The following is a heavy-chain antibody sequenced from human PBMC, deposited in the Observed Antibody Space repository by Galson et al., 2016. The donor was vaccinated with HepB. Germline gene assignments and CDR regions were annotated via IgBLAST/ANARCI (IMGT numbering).Heavy chain of an antibody. CDR1: GFSFNTYW. J-gene: IGHJ2*01. CDR2: ISGSGGNS. Sequence: SLRLSCAASGFSFNTYWMSWVRQAPGKGLEWVSAISGSGGNSYYADSVKGRFTISRDNSKNTLYVQMHSLRAEDTAVYYCAKDYYDSSGYRSYWYFDLWGRGTLVTVSS. CDR3: AKDYYDSSGYRSYWYFDL. V-gene: IGHV3-23*01. D-gene: IGHD3-22*01.